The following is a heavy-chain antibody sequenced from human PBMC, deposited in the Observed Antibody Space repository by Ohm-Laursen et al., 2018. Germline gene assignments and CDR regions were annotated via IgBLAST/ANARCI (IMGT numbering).Heavy chain of an antibody. CDR2: ISYDGSNK. D-gene: IGHD6-13*01. CDR3: AKLGAAAVNFDL. Sequence: SLRLSCAASGFTFSSYAMSWVRQAPGKGLEWVAVISYDGSNKYYADSVKGRFTISRDNSKNTLYLQMNSLRAEDTAVYYCAKLGAAAVNFDLWGRGTLVTVSS. CDR1: GFTFSSYA. J-gene: IGHJ2*01. V-gene: IGHV3-30*18.